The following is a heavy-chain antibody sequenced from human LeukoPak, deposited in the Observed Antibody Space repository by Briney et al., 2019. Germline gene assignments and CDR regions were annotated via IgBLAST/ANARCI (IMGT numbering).Heavy chain of an antibody. D-gene: IGHD1-26*01. CDR3: ARYIVSYPHDAFDI. J-gene: IGHJ3*02. V-gene: IGHV4-61*01. Sequence: ASQTLSLTCTVSGGSISRGTYYWSWIRQPPGKGLEWIGYIYYSGSTSYNPSLKSRVTISVDTSKKQFSLKLSSVTAADTAFYYCARYIVSYPHDAFDIWGQGTMVTVSS. CDR1: GGSISRGTYY. CDR2: IYYSGST.